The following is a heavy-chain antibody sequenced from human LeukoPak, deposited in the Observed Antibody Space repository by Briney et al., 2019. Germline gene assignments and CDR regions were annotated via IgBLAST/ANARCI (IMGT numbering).Heavy chain of an antibody. CDR1: GYTFISYD. CDR3: ARGRDYDFWSGYAKTYDY. J-gene: IGHJ4*02. CDR2: MNPNSGNT. V-gene: IGHV1-8*03. D-gene: IGHD3-3*01. Sequence: ASVKVSCKASGYTFISYDINWVRQATGQGLEWMGWMNPNSGNTGYAQKFQGRVTITRNTSISTAYMELSSLRSEDTAVYYCARGRDYDFWSGYAKTYDYWGQGTLVTVSS.